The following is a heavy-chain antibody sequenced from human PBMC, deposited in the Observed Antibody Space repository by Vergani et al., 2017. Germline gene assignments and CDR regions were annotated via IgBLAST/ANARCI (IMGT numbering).Heavy chain of an antibody. V-gene: IGHV4-34*01. CDR3: ARVQELGDLWSGYRVRYYYYMDG. CDR2: INHSGST. D-gene: IGHD3-3*01. Sequence: QVQLQQWGAGLLKPSETLSLTCAVYGGSFSGYYWSWIRQPPGKGLEWIGEINHSGSTNYNPSLKSRVTISVDTSKNQFSLKLSSVTAADTAVYYCARVQELGDLWSGYRVRYYYYMDGWGKGTTVTVSS. J-gene: IGHJ6*03. CDR1: GGSFSGYY.